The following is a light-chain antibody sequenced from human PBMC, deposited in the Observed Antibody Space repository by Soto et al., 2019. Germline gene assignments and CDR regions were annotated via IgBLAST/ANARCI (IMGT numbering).Light chain of an antibody. CDR2: DAS. CDR3: QQRSSWWT. V-gene: IGKV3-11*01. Sequence: EIVLTQSPATLSLSPGERATLSCRASQSVSSSLAWYQQRPGQAPRLLIYDASNRATGIPARFSGSGSGTDFTLTSSSLEPEDFAVYYCQQRSSWWTFGQGTKVEIK. CDR1: QSVSSS. J-gene: IGKJ1*01.